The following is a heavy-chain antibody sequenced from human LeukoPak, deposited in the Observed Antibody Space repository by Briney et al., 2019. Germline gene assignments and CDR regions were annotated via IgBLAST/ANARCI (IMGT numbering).Heavy chain of an antibody. V-gene: IGHV3-30-3*01. Sequence: GGSLRLSCAASGFTFSSYAMHWVRQAPGKGLEWVAVISYDGSNKYYADSVKGRFTISRDNSKNTLYLQMNSLRAEDTAVYYCAKGRYSPKSYYFDYWGQGTLVTVSS. CDR1: GFTFSSYA. CDR3: AKGRYSPKSYYFDY. CDR2: ISYDGSNK. J-gene: IGHJ4*02. D-gene: IGHD4-11*01.